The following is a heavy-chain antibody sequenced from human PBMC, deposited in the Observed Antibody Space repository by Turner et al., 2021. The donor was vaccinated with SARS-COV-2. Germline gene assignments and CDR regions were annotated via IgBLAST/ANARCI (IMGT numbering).Heavy chain of an antibody. CDR3: ARHGFSGWYGGGMDV. J-gene: IGHJ6*02. Sequence: QVQLQESGPGLVQPSEPLSLTCTVSGGSISSYYWSWIRQPPGKGLEWIGYIHYSGSTNYNPSLKSRVTISVDTSKNQFSLKLSSVTAADTAVYYCARHGFSGWYGGGMDVWGQGTTVTVSS. D-gene: IGHD6-19*01. CDR1: GGSISSYY. CDR2: IHYSGST. V-gene: IGHV4-59*08.